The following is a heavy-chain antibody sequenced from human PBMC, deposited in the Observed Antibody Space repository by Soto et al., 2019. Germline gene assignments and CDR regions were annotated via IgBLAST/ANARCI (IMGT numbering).Heavy chain of an antibody. CDR2: IYHSGST. Sequence: PSETLSLTCTVSGGSISSGGYYWSWIRQHPGKGLEWIGYIYHSGSTYYNPSLKSRVTISVDTSKNQFSLKLSSVTAADTAVYYCARGSGYSYGLFDYWGQGTLVTVSS. CDR1: GGSISSGGYY. D-gene: IGHD5-18*01. CDR3: ARGSGYSYGLFDY. V-gene: IGHV4-31*03. J-gene: IGHJ4*02.